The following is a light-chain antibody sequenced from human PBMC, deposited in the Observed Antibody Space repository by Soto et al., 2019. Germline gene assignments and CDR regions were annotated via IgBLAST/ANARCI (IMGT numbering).Light chain of an antibody. CDR1: QSVGTT. V-gene: IGKV3-15*01. J-gene: IGKJ4*02. Sequence: EIFMTQSPATLSVSPGEKVILSCRASQSVGTTLAWYQQKPGQAPSLLIRGASTRATGVPARFSGSGSGTEFTLTISSLQSEEFAIDYCQQYSASPSFGGGTTLEIK. CDR2: GAS. CDR3: QQYSASPS.